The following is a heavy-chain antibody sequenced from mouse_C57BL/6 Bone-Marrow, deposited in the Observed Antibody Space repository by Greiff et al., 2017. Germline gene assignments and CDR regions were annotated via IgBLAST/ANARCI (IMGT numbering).Heavy chain of an antibody. J-gene: IGHJ2*01. V-gene: IGHV1-78*01. Sequence: QVQLQQSDAELVKPGASVKISCKVSGYTFTDHTIHWMKQRPEQGREWIGYIYPRDGSTKYNEKFKGKATLTADKSSSTAYMQLNSLTSEDSSVYFCARHYYYGSRYFDYWGQGTTLTVTS. CDR1: GYTFTDHT. D-gene: IGHD1-1*01. CDR3: ARHYYYGSRYFDY. CDR2: IYPRDGST.